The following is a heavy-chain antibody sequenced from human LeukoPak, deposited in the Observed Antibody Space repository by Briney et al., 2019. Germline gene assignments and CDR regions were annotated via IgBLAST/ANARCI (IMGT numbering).Heavy chain of an antibody. J-gene: IGHJ4*02. V-gene: IGHV3-23*01. CDR3: AKDLYNWNSIIDY. Sequence: GGSLRLSCAASGFTFSSYAMHWVRQAPGKGLEWVSGISNSGSSTYYADSVKGRFTISRDNSKNTVYLQVNSLRAEDTAVYYCAKDLYNWNSIIDYWGQGTLVTVSS. D-gene: IGHD1-7*01. CDR2: ISNSGSST. CDR1: GFTFSSYA.